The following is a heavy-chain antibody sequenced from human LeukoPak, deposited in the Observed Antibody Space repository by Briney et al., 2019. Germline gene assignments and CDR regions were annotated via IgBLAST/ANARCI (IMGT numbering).Heavy chain of an antibody. Sequence: SETLSLTCAVSGGGSFSDYSWNWIRHSPGKGLEWVGEITHAAILNYNPSLKGRVAISVDTSKSQVSLKLDSMTAADTAMYYCARGRGEAAGLDHWGQGTLVTVSS. CDR1: GGGSFSDYS. D-gene: IGHD6-13*01. J-gene: IGHJ4*02. CDR2: ITHAAIL. V-gene: IGHV4-34*01. CDR3: ARGRGEAAGLDH.